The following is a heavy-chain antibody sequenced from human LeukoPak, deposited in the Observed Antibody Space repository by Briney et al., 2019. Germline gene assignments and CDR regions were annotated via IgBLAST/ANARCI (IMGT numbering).Heavy chain of an antibody. Sequence: SETLSLTCTVSGYSITSAYYWGWIRQPPGKGLEWIGSFFLKGSTYYNPSLKSRVTISVDTSKNQFSLTLSSVTAADTAVYYCATTPREYSSTWYYFDYWGQGILVTVSS. CDR1: GYSITSAYY. CDR3: ATTPREYSSTWYYFDY. D-gene: IGHD6-13*01. V-gene: IGHV4-38-2*02. CDR2: FFLKGST. J-gene: IGHJ4*02.